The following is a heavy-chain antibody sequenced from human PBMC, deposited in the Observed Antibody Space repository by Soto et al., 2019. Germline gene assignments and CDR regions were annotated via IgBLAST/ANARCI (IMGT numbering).Heavy chain of an antibody. J-gene: IGHJ6*03. Sequence: GGSLRLSCAASGFTFSSYGMHWVRQAPGKGLEWVAVISYDGSNKYYADSVKGRFTISRDKSKNTLYLQMNSLRAEDTAVYYCAKDDKESESSLHDYGDYLYYYYYYMDVWGKGTTVTVSS. V-gene: IGHV3-30*18. CDR2: ISYDGSNK. CDR1: GFTFSSYG. D-gene: IGHD4-17*01. CDR3: AKDDKESESSLHDYGDYLYYYYYYMDV.